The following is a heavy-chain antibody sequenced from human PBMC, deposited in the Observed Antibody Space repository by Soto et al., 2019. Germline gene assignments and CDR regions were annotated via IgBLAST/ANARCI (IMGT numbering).Heavy chain of an antibody. J-gene: IGHJ4*02. V-gene: IGHV4-34*01. Sequence: SETLSLTCTVYGGSFSGYYWTLIRQPPGKGLEWIGDIIHSGGTNYSPSLKSRVTISTDMSKNQFSLHLSSVTAADTAVYYCARGIGTTGPFPSFDYWGLGTLVTVSS. CDR3: ARGIGTTGPFPSFDY. CDR1: GGSFSGYY. CDR2: IIHSGGT. D-gene: IGHD1-1*01.